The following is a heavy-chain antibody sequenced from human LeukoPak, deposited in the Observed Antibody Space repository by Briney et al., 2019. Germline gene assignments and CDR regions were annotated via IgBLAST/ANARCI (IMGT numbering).Heavy chain of an antibody. J-gene: IGHJ4*02. Sequence: ASVKVSCKASGYTFTSYAMHWVRQAPGQRLEWMGWINAGNGNTKYSQKFQGRVTITRDTSASTAYMELSSLRSEDTAVYYCAGDVSDIAVAGIFDYWGQGTLVTVSS. CDR1: GYTFTSYA. CDR3: AGDVSDIAVAGIFDY. V-gene: IGHV1-3*01. CDR2: INAGNGNT. D-gene: IGHD6-19*01.